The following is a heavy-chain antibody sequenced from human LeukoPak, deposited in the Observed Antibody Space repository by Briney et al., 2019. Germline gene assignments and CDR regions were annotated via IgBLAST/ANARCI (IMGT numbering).Heavy chain of an antibody. CDR1: GGSISSYY. V-gene: IGHV4-59*01. Sequence: SETLSLTCTVSGGSISSYYWSWIRQPPGKGLEWIGYIYYSGSTNYNPSLKSRVTLSVDTSKNQFSLTLSSVTAADTAVYYCASSYGDYVDAFDIWGQGTMVTVSS. CDR2: IYYSGST. J-gene: IGHJ3*02. D-gene: IGHD4-17*01. CDR3: ASSYGDYVDAFDI.